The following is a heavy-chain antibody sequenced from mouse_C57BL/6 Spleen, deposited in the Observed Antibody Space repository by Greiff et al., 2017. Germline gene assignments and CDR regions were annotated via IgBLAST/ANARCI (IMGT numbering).Heavy chain of an antibody. Sequence: EVQLVESGGGLVQPGGSLKLSCAASGFTSSDYGMAWVRQAPRTGPEWVAFISNLAYSIYYADTVTGRFTIARENAKNTLYLEMSSRRSEDTAMYYCARLGRYFDVWGTGTTVTVSS. CDR2: ISNLAYSI. D-gene: IGHD4-1*01. CDR3: ARLGRYFDV. CDR1: GFTSSDYG. V-gene: IGHV5-15*01. J-gene: IGHJ1*03.